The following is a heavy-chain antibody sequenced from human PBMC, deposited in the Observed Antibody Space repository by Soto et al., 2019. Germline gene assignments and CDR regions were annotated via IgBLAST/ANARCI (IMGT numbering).Heavy chain of an antibody. D-gene: IGHD6-19*01. CDR1: GFTFGGSA. CDR3: TRQTDAVQWLVVPTDYNFDY. Sequence: GGSLRLSCAASGFTFGGSAMHWFRQASGKGLEWVGHIRSKTNSYATAYAESVKGRFTISRDDSMNTAYLQMNSLKTEDTAVYFCTRQTDAVQWLVVPTDYNFDYWGQGTLVTVSS. CDR2: IRSKTNSYAT. V-gene: IGHV3-73*01. J-gene: IGHJ4*02.